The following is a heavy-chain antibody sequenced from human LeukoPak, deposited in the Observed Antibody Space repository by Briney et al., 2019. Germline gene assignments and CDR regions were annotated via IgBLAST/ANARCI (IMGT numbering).Heavy chain of an antibody. V-gene: IGHV4-39*01. Sequence: SETLSLTCSVSGGSISSSSSYWGWIRQPPGKGLEWIGSIYYSGSSFDNPALKSRVTISVDTSKNQFSLNLSSVTAADTAVYYCAPPPYYYEANGYSVAWGQGTLVTVSS. J-gene: IGHJ5*02. CDR3: APPPYYYEANGYSVA. CDR2: IYYSGSS. D-gene: IGHD3-22*01. CDR1: GGSISSSSSY.